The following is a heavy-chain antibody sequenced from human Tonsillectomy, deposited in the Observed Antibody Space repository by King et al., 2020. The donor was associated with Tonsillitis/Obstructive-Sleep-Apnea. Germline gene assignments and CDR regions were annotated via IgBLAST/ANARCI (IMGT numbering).Heavy chain of an antibody. J-gene: IGHJ4*02. V-gene: IGHV4-59*01. CDR3: AQTLGNYYFDY. Sequence: QLQESGPGLVKPSETLSLTCTVSGGSISSYYWSWIRQPPGKGLEWIGYIYYSGSTNYNPSLKSRVTISVDTSKNQFSLKLSSVTAADTAVYYCAQTLGNYYFDYWGQGTLVTVSS. CDR2: IYYSGST. D-gene: IGHD3-16*01. CDR1: GGSISSYY.